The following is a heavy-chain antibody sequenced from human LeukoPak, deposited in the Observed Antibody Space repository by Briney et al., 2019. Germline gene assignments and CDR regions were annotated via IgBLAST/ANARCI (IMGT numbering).Heavy chain of an antibody. Sequence: GGSLRLSCAASGFTFDDYGMSWVRQAPGKGLEWVSVVSNSGANSYYANSVRGRFTISRDNSKNTLFLQMNSLRAEDTAVYYCAKVITIRAVMFPRHNNWFDPWGEGTLVTVSS. V-gene: IGHV3-23*01. CDR3: AKVITIRAVMFPRHNNWFDP. CDR1: GFTFDDYG. D-gene: IGHD3-10*01. J-gene: IGHJ5*02. CDR2: VSNSGANS.